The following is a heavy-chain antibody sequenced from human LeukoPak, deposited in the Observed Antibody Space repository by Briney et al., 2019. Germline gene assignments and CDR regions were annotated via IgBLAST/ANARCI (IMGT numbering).Heavy chain of an antibody. V-gene: IGHV3-7*01. CDR3: ARPQYYYYDSSGPSGGVGYFDY. J-gene: IGHJ4*02. CDR2: IKQDGSEK. CDR1: EFTFSSYG. D-gene: IGHD3-22*01. Sequence: GGSLRLSCAASEFTFSSYGMHWVRQAPGKGLEWVANIKQDGSEKYYVDSVKGRFTISRDNAKNSLYLQMNSLRAEDTAVYYCARPQYYYYDSSGPSGGVGYFDYWGQGTLVTVSS.